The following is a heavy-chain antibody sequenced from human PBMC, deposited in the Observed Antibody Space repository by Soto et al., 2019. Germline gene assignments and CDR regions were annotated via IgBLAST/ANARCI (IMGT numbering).Heavy chain of an antibody. D-gene: IGHD3-22*01. V-gene: IGHV1-69*12. J-gene: IGHJ5*02. CDR2: IIPTFGTA. Sequence: QVQLVQSGAEVKKPGSSVKVSCKASGGTFSSDAITWVRQAPGEGLEWMGGIIPTFGTANYAQKFQGRVTITADESTSTAYMELSSLRSEDMAVYYCARDRGPSSGYYPYWFDPWGQGTLVTVSS. CDR1: GGTFSSDA. CDR3: ARDRGPSSGYYPYWFDP.